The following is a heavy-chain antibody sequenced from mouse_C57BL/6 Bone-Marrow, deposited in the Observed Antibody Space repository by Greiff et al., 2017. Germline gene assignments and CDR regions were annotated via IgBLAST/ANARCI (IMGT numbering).Heavy chain of an antibody. J-gene: IGHJ2*01. CDR3: ARLGDTTVVANFDY. D-gene: IGHD1-1*01. Sequence: EVKVVESGGDLVKPGGSLTLSCAASGFTFSSYGMSWVRQTPDKRLEWVATISSGGSYTYYPDSVKGRFTISRDNAKNTLYLQMSSLKSEDTAMXYCARLGDTTVVANFDYWGQGTTLTVSS. CDR1: GFTFSSYG. V-gene: IGHV5-6*01. CDR2: ISSGGSYT.